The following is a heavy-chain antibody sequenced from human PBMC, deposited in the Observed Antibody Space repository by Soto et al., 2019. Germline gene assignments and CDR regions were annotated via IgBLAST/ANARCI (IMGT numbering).Heavy chain of an antibody. CDR3: ATWHEREHAYDV. D-gene: IGHD1-1*01. J-gene: IGHJ3*01. CDR1: GFTISGKKY. CDR2: LYDLDGS. Sequence: LRLSCAAFGFTISGKKYVAWVRQAPGKGLEWVSALYDLDGSFYAASVKGRFTTSSDSSKTTVYLQMNDLRPDDTAVYYCATWHEREHAYDVWGQGTTVTLSS. V-gene: IGHV3-53*01.